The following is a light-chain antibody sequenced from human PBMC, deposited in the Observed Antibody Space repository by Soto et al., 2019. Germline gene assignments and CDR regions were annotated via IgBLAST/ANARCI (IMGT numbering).Light chain of an antibody. CDR3: QQTYTYPNT. CDR1: QSISTY. V-gene: IGKV1-39*01. Sequence: DIQMTQSPSSLSASVGDRVTIACRARQSISTYLSWYHQEPRKAPRLVIYAASSLQSGVSSRFSGSGSGTEFTLTISSLQREDFGTYYCQQTYTYPNTFGQGTKV. CDR2: AAS. J-gene: IGKJ1*01.